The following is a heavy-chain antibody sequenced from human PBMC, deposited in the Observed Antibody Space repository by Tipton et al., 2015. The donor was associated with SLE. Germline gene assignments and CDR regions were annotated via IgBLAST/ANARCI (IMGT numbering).Heavy chain of an antibody. CDR3: ASSLWSGYYLFDY. Sequence: TLSLTCAVSGGSISSSNWWRWVRQPPGKGLEWIGEIYHSGSTNYNPSLKSRVTISVDKSKNQFSLKLSSVTAADTAVYYWASSLWSGYYLFDYWGQGTLVTVSS. CDR2: IYHSGST. CDR1: GGSISSSNW. J-gene: IGHJ4*02. D-gene: IGHD3-3*01. V-gene: IGHV4-4*02.